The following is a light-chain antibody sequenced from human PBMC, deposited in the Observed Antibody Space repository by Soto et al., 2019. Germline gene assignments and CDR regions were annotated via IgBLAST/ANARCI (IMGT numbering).Light chain of an antibody. Sequence: EIVMTQSPATLSVSPGERATLSCRASQSVSSNLARYQQKPGQAPRLLIYGASTRPTGITARFSGSGSGTDFTLTISSLQSEDFAIYFCQQYNNWPPDRTFGQGTKVEIK. CDR2: GAS. CDR3: QQYNNWPPDRT. J-gene: IGKJ1*01. V-gene: IGKV3D-15*01. CDR1: QSVSSN.